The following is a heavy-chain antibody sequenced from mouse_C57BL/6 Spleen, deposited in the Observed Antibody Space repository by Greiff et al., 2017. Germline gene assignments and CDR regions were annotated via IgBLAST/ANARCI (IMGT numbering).Heavy chain of an antibody. CDR3: TTGYYYGSRPFDY. J-gene: IGHJ2*01. CDR2: IDPENGDT. D-gene: IGHD1-1*01. V-gene: IGHV14-4*01. Sequence: VQLQQSGAELVRPGASVKLSCTASGFNIKDDYMHWVKQRPEQGLEWIGWIDPENGDTEYASKFQGKATITADTSSNTAYLQLSSLTSEDTAVYYGTTGYYYGSRPFDYWGQGTTLTVSS. CDR1: GFNIKDDY.